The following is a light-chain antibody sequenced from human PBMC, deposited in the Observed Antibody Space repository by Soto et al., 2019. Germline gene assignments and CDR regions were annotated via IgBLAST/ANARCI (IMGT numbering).Light chain of an antibody. CDR2: AAS. CDR3: QQCYSSPWT. J-gene: IGKJ1*01. Sequence: IQMTHSPSSLSASVVDRLTIICLASQSSSSYLNWYQQKPGKAPKLLIYAASSLESGVPSRFSGSGSGTDFTLTISSLQPEDFATYYCQQCYSSPWTFGRGTKVDIK. CDR1: QSSSSY. V-gene: IGKV1-39*01.